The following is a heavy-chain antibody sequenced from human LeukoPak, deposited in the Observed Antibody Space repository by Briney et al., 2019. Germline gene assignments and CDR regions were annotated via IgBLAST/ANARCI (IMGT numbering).Heavy chain of an antibody. Sequence: PSETLSLTCTGSGGSISSSSYYWGWIRQPPGKGLEWIGSIYYSGSTYYKPSLKSRVTISVDTSKNQFSLKLSSVTAADTAVYYCARVGRYGYNLEYFDYWGQGTLVTVSS. CDR3: ARVGRYGYNLEYFDY. D-gene: IGHD5-24*01. CDR1: GGSISSSSYY. V-gene: IGHV4-39*07. J-gene: IGHJ4*02. CDR2: IYYSGST.